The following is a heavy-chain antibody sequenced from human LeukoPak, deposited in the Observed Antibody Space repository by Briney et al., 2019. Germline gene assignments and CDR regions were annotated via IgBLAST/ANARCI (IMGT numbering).Heavy chain of an antibody. CDR3: ARSGYQLLWVQYYYGMDV. J-gene: IGHJ6*02. CDR2: MNPNSGNT. V-gene: IGHV1-8*01. Sequence: ASVKVSCKASGYTFTSYDINWVRQATGQGLEWMGWMNPNSGNTGYAQKFQGRVTMTRNTSISTAYMELSSLRSEDTAAYYCARSGYQLLWVQYYYGMDVWGQGTTVTVSS. D-gene: IGHD2-2*01. CDR1: GYTFTSYD.